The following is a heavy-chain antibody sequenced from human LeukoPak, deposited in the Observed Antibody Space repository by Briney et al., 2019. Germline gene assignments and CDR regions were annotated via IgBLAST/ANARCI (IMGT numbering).Heavy chain of an antibody. CDR2: ISASNGNT. CDR3: ARAFSSGYYYALDY. Sequence: ASVKVSCKASGYTFTRYGISWVRQAPGQGLQWLGWISASNGNTNYAQKFRDRVTMSTDTSTGTAYLDVRSLTSDDTAVYYCARAFSSGYYYALDYWGQGTLVTVSS. CDR1: GYTFTRYG. V-gene: IGHV1-18*01. J-gene: IGHJ4*02. D-gene: IGHD3-22*01.